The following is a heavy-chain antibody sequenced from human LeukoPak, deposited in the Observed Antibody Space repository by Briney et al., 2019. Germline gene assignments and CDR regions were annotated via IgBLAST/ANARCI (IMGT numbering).Heavy chain of an antibody. V-gene: IGHV4-59*01. J-gene: IGHJ4*02. D-gene: IGHD6-13*01. Sequence: SETLSLTCTVSGGSISSYYWSWIRQPPGKGLEWIGYIYYSGSTNYNLSLKSRVTISVDTSKNQFSLKLSSVTAADTAVYYCARGGSSSWLFDYWGQGTLVTVSS. CDR1: GGSISSYY. CDR3: ARGGSSSWLFDY. CDR2: IYYSGST.